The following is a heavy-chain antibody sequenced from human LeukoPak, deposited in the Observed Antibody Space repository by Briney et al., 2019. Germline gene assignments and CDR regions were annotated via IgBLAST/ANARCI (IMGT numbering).Heavy chain of an antibody. D-gene: IGHD2-2*01. CDR3: ARDPRSSTSYQYYYMDV. Sequence: GGSLRLSCAASGFTFSSYSMTWVRQAPGKGLEWISYISSSSSTIDYADSVKGRFTISRDNAKNSLYLQMNSLRAEDMAVYYCARDPRSSTSYQYYYMDVWGKGTTVTVSS. CDR2: ISSSSSTI. V-gene: IGHV3-48*01. J-gene: IGHJ6*03. CDR1: GFTFSSYS.